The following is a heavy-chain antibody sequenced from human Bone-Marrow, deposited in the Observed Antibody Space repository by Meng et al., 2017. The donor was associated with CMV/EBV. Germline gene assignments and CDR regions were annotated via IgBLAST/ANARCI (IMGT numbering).Heavy chain of an antibody. D-gene: IGHD3-16*01. Sequence: SETLSLTCAVSGGSVSSSNWWNWVRQPPGKGLEWIGEIYHNGTTNYNPSLKSRVTISIDKSKNHFSLRLSSVTAADTAVYYCSRGGGMYPFDYWGQGSLVTVSS. CDR2: IYHNGTT. CDR3: SRGGGMYPFDY. J-gene: IGHJ4*02. V-gene: IGHV4-4*02. CDR1: GGSVSSSNW.